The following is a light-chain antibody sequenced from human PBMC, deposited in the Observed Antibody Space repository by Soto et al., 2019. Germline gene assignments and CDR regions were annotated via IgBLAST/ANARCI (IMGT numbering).Light chain of an antibody. V-gene: IGLV1-51*01. CDR1: SSNIGNNY. J-gene: IGLJ2*01. CDR3: GAWDNSLNAWV. Sequence: QSVLTQPPSVSAAPGQKVTISCSGSSSNIGNNYVSWYQHLPGTAPKLLIYDNDKRPSGIPDRFSGSKSGTSATLGITGLQTGDEADYYCGAWDNSLNAWVFGGGTKLTVL. CDR2: DND.